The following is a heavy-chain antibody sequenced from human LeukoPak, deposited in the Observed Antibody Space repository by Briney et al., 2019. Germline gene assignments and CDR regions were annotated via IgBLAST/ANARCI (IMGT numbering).Heavy chain of an antibody. CDR1: GGTFSSYA. CDR2: IIPIFGTA. J-gene: IGHJ6*02. Sequence: SVKVSCKASGGTFSSYAISWVRQAPGQGLEWMGGIIPIFGTANYAQKFQGRVTITADESTSTAYMELSSLRSEDTAVYYCARVPVSAAMQSGQYYYGMDVWGQGTTVTVSS. CDR3: ARVPVSAAMQSGQYYYGMDV. D-gene: IGHD2-2*01. V-gene: IGHV1-69*13.